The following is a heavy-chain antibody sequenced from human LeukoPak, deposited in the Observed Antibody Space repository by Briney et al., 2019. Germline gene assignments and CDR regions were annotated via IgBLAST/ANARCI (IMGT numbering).Heavy chain of an antibody. CDR3: ARDPGYSGYDPYYYYYMDV. J-gene: IGHJ6*03. V-gene: IGHV1-2*02. Sequence: GASVKVSCKASGYTFTGYYMHWVRQAPGQGLEWMGWINPNSGGTNYAQKLQGRVTMTRDTSISTAYMELSRLRSDDTAVYYCARDPGYSGYDPYYYYYMDVWGKGTAVTISS. D-gene: IGHD5-12*01. CDR2: INPNSGGT. CDR1: GYTFTGYY.